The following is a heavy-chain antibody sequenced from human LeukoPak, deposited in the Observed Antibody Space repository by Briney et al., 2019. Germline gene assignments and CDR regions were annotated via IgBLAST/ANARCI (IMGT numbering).Heavy chain of an antibody. V-gene: IGHV1-2*02. CDR2: INPNSGGT. J-gene: IGHJ2*01. Sequence: GASVKVSCKASGYTFTGYYMHWVRQAPGQGLEWMGWINPNSGGTNYAQKFQGRVTMTRDTSISTAYMELSRLRSDDTAVYYCAVIPPAYSSGWERVWYFDLWGRGTLVTVSS. D-gene: IGHD6-19*01. CDR3: AVIPPAYSSGWERVWYFDL. CDR1: GYTFTGYY.